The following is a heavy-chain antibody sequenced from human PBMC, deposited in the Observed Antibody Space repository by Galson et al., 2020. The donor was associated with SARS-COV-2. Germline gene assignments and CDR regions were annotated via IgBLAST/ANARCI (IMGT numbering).Heavy chain of an antibody. D-gene: IGHD3-10*01. Sequence: QLGESLKISCAVSGFSVSNDYMSWVRQAPGKGLECVSILSYGGTPVYADSVKGRFTISRDISKNTLYLQMNGLRPEDTALYYCVRGGSGSSVNWGQGTMVTVSS. J-gene: IGHJ3*01. V-gene: IGHV3-66*02. CDR1: GFSVSNDY. CDR2: LSYGGTP. CDR3: VRGGSGSSVN.